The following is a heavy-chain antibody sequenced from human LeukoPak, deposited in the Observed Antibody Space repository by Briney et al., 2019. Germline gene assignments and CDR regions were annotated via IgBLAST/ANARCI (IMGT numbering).Heavy chain of an antibody. V-gene: IGHV3-20*04. J-gene: IGHJ5*01. CDR2: INWRGDVT. CDR1: GFTFEDHG. Sequence: PGGSLRLACATSGFTFEDHGMSWVRQVPGKRLEWVSVINWRGDVTGYAASVWGRFTISRDNAKNSLYLQMNSLGAEDSALYYCARDGVLYGSGDNWFDSWGQGTLVTVSA. CDR3: ARDGVLYGSGDNWFDS. D-gene: IGHD3-10*01.